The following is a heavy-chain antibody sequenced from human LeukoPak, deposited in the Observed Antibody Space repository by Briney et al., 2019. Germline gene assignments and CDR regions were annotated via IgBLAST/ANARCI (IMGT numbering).Heavy chain of an antibody. CDR1: GVSFSGYY. D-gene: IGHD3-22*01. Sequence: ETLSLTCGVSGVSFSGYYWSWIRQPPGKGLEWIGEINHSGGTNYNPSLKSRVTISLDTSKNQFSLKLTSVTAADTAVYYCARSKRRKYYYESSGYDYWGQGTLVTVSS. CDR3: ARSKRRKYYYESSGYDY. V-gene: IGHV4-34*01. CDR2: INHSGGT. J-gene: IGHJ4*02.